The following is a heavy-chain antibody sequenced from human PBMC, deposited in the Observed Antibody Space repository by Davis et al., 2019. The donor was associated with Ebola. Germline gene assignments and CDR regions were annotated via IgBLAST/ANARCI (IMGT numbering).Heavy chain of an antibody. V-gene: IGHV3-7*01. CDR3: ASGLLRSADY. CDR2: IKEDGSDK. J-gene: IGHJ4*02. D-gene: IGHD4-23*01. CDR1: GFTFSTYW. Sequence: PGGSLRLSCAASGFTFSTYWMSWVRQAPGKGPEWVANIKEDGSDKYYVDSVKGRFTISRDNAKNSLYLQMNSLRAEDTAVYYCASGLLRSADYWGQGTLVTVSS.